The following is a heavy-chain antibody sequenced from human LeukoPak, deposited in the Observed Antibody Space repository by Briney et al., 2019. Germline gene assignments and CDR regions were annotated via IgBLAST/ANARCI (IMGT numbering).Heavy chain of an antibody. J-gene: IGHJ4*02. D-gene: IGHD1/OR15-1a*01. Sequence: SVKVSCKASGGTFSSYAISWVRQAPGQGLEWMGGIIPIFGTANYAQKFQGRVTITADESTSTAYMELSSLRSEDTAVYYCARDTANWNILSYFDYWGQGTLVTVSS. CDR3: ARDTANWNILSYFDY. CDR2: IIPIFGTA. V-gene: IGHV1-69*13. CDR1: GGTFSSYA.